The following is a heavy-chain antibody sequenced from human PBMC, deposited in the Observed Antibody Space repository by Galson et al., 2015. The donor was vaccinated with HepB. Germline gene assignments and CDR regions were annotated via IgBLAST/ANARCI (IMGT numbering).Heavy chain of an antibody. CDR1: GGSISSSSYY. Sequence: SETLSLTCTVSGGSISSSSYYWGWIRQPPGKGLEWIGSIYYSGSTYYNPSLKSRVTISVDTSKNQFSLKLSSVTAADTAVYYCATQQLEGFDPWGQGTLVTVSS. V-gene: IGHV4-39*07. J-gene: IGHJ5*02. D-gene: IGHD6-13*01. CDR3: ATQQLEGFDP. CDR2: IYYSGST.